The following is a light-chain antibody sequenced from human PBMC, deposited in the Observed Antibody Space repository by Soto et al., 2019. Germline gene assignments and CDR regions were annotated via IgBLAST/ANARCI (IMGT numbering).Light chain of an antibody. CDR2: GAS. Sequence: EIVLTQSPGTLSLSPGERATLSCRASQSVRSNYLAWYQQKTGQAPSLLIYGASTRATGIPDRFSGSGSGTDFTLTITGLEPEDFAVYYCHQYGISPGTFGQGTKLEIK. J-gene: IGKJ2*01. CDR1: QSVRSNY. CDR3: HQYGISPGT. V-gene: IGKV3-20*01.